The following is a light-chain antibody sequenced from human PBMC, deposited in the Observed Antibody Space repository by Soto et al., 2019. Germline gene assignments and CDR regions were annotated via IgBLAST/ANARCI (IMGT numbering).Light chain of an antibody. CDR2: KAS. J-gene: IGKJ1*01. Sequence: DIQMTQSPSTLSASVGDRVTITCRASQSISTWLAWYQQKPGKAPKLLIYKASSLESGVPSRFSGSRSGTEFTLTISSLQPDDSATYYCQQYINRWTFGQGTKVEIK. V-gene: IGKV1-5*03. CDR1: QSISTW. CDR3: QQYINRWT.